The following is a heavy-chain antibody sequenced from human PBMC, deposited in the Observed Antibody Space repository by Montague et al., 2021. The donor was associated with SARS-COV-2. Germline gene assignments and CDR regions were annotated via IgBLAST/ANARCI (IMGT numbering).Heavy chain of an antibody. CDR3: ARHHSATLPAVY. Sequence: SETLSLTCTVSGGSISSSSYYWGWIRQPPGKGLEWIGSIYYSGSTYYNPSLKSRVTISVDTSKNQFSLKLSSVTAADTAVYYCARHHSATLPAVYWGQGTLVTVSS. CDR2: IYYSGST. D-gene: IGHD2-15*01. J-gene: IGHJ4*02. V-gene: IGHV4-39*01. CDR1: GGSISSSSYY.